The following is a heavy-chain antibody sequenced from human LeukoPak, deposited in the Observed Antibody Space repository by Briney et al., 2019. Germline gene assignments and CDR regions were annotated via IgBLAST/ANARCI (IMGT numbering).Heavy chain of an antibody. Sequence: GGSLRLSCAASGFTYSSYGMHWVRQAPAKGLEGVTVISYVGSNKYYADSVKDRLTISRDIYKNTLDVQMNSLRDEDTAVYYCAKDLIALPPAILLNGMDVWGQGTTVTVSS. J-gene: IGHJ6*02. CDR1: GFTYSSYG. CDR2: ISYVGSNK. CDR3: AKDLIALPPAILLNGMDV. V-gene: IGHV3-30*18.